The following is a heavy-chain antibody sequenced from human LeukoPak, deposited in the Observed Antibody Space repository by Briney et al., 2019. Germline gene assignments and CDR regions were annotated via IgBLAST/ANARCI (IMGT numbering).Heavy chain of an antibody. CDR2: ISSSDSPI. CDR1: GFTCSSYE. D-gene: IGHD3-10*02. Sequence: GGSLRRSAAASGFTCSSYERKWLRQAPGKGREWFSYISSSDSPIYYADSVTGRFTISSDDAKNSLYLQMNSLRAEATDVYYCAELGITMIGGVWGKGTTVTISS. CDR3: AELGITMIGGV. J-gene: IGHJ6*04. V-gene: IGHV3-48*03.